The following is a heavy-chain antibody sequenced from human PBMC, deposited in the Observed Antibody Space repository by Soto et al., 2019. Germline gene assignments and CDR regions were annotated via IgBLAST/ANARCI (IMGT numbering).Heavy chain of an antibody. CDR2: IIPIFGTA. D-gene: IGHD6-13*01. J-gene: IGHJ5*02. Sequence: ASVKVSCKASGSTVSSYAISCVRQAPRQGLGWMGGIIPIFGTANYAQKFQGRVTITADESTSTAYMELSSLRSEETAVYYCARDSSSWYWFDPWGQGTLVTVSS. V-gene: IGHV1-69*13. CDR1: GSTVSSYA. CDR3: ARDSSSWYWFDP.